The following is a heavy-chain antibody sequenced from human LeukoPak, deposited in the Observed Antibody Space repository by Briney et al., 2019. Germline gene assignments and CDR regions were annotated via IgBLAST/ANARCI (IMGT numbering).Heavy chain of an antibody. CDR2: IIPIFGTA. V-gene: IGHV1-69*06. D-gene: IGHD3-22*01. J-gene: IGHJ6*03. CDR3: ARDRGYYDSSGYYPTVGSYYYYMDV. CDR1: GYTFSSYA. Sequence: SVKVSCKASGYTFSSYAISWVRQAPGQGLEWMGGIIPIFGTANYAQKFQGRVTITADKSTSTAYMELSSLRSEDTAVYYCARDRGYYDSSGYYPTVGSYYYYMDVWGKGTTVTVSS.